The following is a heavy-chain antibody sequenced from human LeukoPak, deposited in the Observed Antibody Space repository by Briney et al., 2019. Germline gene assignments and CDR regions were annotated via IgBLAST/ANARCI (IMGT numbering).Heavy chain of an antibody. V-gene: IGHV3-74*01. CDR2: INSDGSST. CDR1: GFTFSSYL. CDR3: ARERRGFDY. J-gene: IGHJ4*02. Sequence: PGGALRLSCAASGFTFSSYLMHWVRQAPGKGLVWVSRINSDGSSTSYADSAKGRFTISRDNAKSTLYLQMNSLRAEDTAVYYCARERRGFDYWGQGTLVTVSS.